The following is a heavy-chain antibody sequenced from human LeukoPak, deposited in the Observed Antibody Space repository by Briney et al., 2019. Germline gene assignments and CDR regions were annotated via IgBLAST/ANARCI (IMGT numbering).Heavy chain of an antibody. CDR3: ARGTPDSSNHVYWFDA. D-gene: IGHD4-11*01. CDR2: ISGTCNTI. J-gene: IGHJ5*02. V-gene: IGHV3-48*03. Sequence: GGSLTLTCAASGFTFSSYEMNWVRQAPGKGLEWLSYISGTCNTIYYADSVKGSFTISRDNARHSLYLQMNSLRDEDTALYYCARGTPDSSNHVYWFDAWGQ. CDR1: GFTFSSYE.